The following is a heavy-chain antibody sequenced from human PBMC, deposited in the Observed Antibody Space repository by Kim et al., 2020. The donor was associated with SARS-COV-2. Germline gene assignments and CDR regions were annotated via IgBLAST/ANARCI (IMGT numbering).Heavy chain of an antibody. CDR1: GFTFSSYS. D-gene: IGHD3-22*01. Sequence: GGSLRLSCAASGFTFSSYSMNWVRQAPGKGLEWVSSISSSSSYIYYADSVKGRFTISRDNAKNSLYLQMNSLRAEDTAVYYCARLDMYYRIVVVIRSGMDVWGQGTTVTVSS. CDR3: ARLDMYYRIVVVIRSGMDV. J-gene: IGHJ6*02. CDR2: ISSSSSYI. V-gene: IGHV3-21*01.